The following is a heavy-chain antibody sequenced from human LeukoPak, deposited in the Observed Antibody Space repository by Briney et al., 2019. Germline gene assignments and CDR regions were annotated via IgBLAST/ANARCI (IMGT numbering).Heavy chain of an antibody. D-gene: IGHD6-19*01. J-gene: IGHJ6*02. Sequence: PGGSLRLSCVMSGFNSNSYAMHWVRQAPGKGLEWVSGISWNSGSIGYADSVKGRFTISRDNAKNSLYLQMNSLRAEDTALYYCAKDMTAGYSSGWYDVWGQGTTVTVSS. CDR1: GFNSNSYA. CDR2: ISWNSGSI. V-gene: IGHV3-9*02. CDR3: AKDMTAGYSSGWYDV.